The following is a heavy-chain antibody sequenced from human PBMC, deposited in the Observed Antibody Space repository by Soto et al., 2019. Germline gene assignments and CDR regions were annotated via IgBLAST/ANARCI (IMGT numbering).Heavy chain of an antibody. CDR2: INPNSGGT. J-gene: IGHJ3*02. Sequence: ASVKVSCKASGGTFSSYAISWVRQAPGQGLEWMGWINPNSGGTNYAQKLQGWVTMTRDTSISTAYMEQSRLRSDDTAVYYCARAARNTTNAFDIWGQGTMVTVSS. V-gene: IGHV1-2*04. CDR3: ARAARNTTNAFDI. D-gene: IGHD2-2*01. CDR1: GGTFSSYA.